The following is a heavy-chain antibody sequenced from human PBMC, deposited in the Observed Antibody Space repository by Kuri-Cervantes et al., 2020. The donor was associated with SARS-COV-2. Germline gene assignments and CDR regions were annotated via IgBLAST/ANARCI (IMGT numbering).Heavy chain of an antibody. CDR2: IYYSGST. Sequence: SETLSLTCTVSGGSISSSSYYWGWIRQPPGKGLEWIGSIYYSGSTYYNPSLKSRVTISVDTSKNQFSLKLSSVTAADTAVYYCARLIVSVTIFGAANPWGPGDYWGQGTLVTVSS. CDR1: GGSISSSSYY. J-gene: IGHJ4*02. D-gene: IGHD3-3*01. V-gene: IGHV4-39*01. CDR3: ARLIVSVTIFGAANPWGPGDY.